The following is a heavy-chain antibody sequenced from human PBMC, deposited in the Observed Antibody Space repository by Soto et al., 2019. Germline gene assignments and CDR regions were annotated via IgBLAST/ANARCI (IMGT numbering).Heavy chain of an antibody. Sequence: EVQLVESGGGLVQPGGSLRLSCAASGFTVSSNYMSWVRQAPGKGLEWVSVIYSGGSTYYADSVKGRFTISRDNSKNTLYLQMNSVRAEDTAVYYCARDPEPSYYYYGMDVWGQGTTVTVSS. CDR1: GFTVSSNY. V-gene: IGHV3-66*01. J-gene: IGHJ6*02. CDR3: ARDPEPSYYYYGMDV. CDR2: IYSGGST.